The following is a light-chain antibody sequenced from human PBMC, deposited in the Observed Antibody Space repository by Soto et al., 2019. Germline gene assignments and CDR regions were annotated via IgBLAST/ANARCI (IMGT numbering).Light chain of an antibody. CDR3: CSYAGSCTLWV. J-gene: IGLJ3*02. Sequence: QSALTQPRSVSGSPGQAVTISCTGTSSDVGGYNYVSWYQQYPGKAPKLIIYDVSKRPSGVPDRFSGSKSGNTASLTISGLQAEEEADDYCCSYAGSCTLWVFGGGTKLTVL. CDR2: DVS. V-gene: IGLV2-11*01. CDR1: SSDVGGYNY.